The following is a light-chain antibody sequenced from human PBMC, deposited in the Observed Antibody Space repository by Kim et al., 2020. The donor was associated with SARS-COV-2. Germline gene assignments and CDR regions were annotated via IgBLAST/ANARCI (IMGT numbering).Light chain of an antibody. CDR2: GAS. CDR1: QSVRYN. V-gene: IGKV3-15*01. Sequence: IVMTQSPATLSVSPGERVTLSCRASQSVRYNLAWYQQRPGQAPGLLIYGASTRATDVSDRFSGSGSGTEFTLTIRSLQSEDLAVYYCQQYNDWPLLTFGGGTKVDIK. J-gene: IGKJ4*01. CDR3: QQYNDWPLLT.